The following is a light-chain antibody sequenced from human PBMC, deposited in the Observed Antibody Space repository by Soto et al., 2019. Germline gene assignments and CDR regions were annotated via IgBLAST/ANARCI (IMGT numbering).Light chain of an antibody. V-gene: IGLV2-14*01. J-gene: IGLJ1*01. CDR1: SSDVGGYNY. Sequence: QSVLTQPASVSGSPGQSITISCTGTSSDVGGYNYVSWYQQHPGKATKLMIYDVGNRPSGVSNRFSGSKSGNTASLTISGLQAEDEADYYCSSYTSSSTLYVFGTGTKVTVL. CDR2: DVG. CDR3: SSYTSSSTLYV.